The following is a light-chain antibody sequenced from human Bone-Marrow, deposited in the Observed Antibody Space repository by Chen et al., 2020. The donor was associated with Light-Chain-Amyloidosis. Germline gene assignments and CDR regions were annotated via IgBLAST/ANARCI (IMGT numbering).Light chain of an antibody. Sequence: IQMTQSPSSLSASVGDRVTITCRASQSISSYVNWYRQEPGKAPKLLIWAASSLHSGVPSRFRGSGSGTDFALSITSLQPEDFATYYCQQTCITPWTFGQGTRVEI. V-gene: IGKV1-39*01. CDR1: QSISSY. J-gene: IGKJ1*01. CDR3: QQTCITPWT. CDR2: AAS.